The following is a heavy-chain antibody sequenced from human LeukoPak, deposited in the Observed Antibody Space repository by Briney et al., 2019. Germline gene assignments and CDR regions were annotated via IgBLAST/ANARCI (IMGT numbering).Heavy chain of an antibody. Sequence: PGGSLRLSRAASGFTFSSYSMNWVRQAPGKGLEWVSSISSSSSYIYYADSVKGRFTISRDNAKNSLYLQMNSLRAEDTAVYYCARDPGLSPLGAFDIWGQGTMVTVSS. D-gene: IGHD3-16*02. V-gene: IGHV3-21*01. CDR1: GFTFSSYS. CDR2: ISSSSSYI. CDR3: ARDPGLSPLGAFDI. J-gene: IGHJ3*02.